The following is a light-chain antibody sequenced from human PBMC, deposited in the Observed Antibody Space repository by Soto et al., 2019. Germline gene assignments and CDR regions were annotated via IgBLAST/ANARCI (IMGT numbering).Light chain of an antibody. V-gene: IGLV2-8*01. CDR1: ISDVGDYNY. CDR2: EVS. Sequence: HSVLTQPPSASGSPGQSVTISCTGTISDVGDYNYVSWYQQHPGRAPKLLIYEVSQRPSGVPARFSGSKSGNTASLTVSGLQAEDEADYYCCSYAGSTTVTFGGGNKATVL. J-gene: IGLJ2*01. CDR3: CSYAGSTTVT.